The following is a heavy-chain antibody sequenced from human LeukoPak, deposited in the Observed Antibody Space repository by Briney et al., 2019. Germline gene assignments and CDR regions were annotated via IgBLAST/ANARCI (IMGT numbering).Heavy chain of an antibody. CDR2: VDPEDGET. Sequence: GASVKVSCKASGYTFTDYYMHWVQQAPGKGLEWMGRVDPEDGETIYAEKFQGRVTITADTSTDTAYMELSSLRSEDTAVYYCARVWHSSGWFLGTEYNWFDPWGQGTLVTVSS. CDR3: ARVWHSSGWFLGTEYNWFDP. D-gene: IGHD6-19*01. CDR1: GYTFTDYY. J-gene: IGHJ5*02. V-gene: IGHV1-69-2*01.